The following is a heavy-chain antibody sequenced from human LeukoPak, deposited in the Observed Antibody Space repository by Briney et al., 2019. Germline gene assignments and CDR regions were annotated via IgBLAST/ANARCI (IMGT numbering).Heavy chain of an antibody. J-gene: IGHJ4*02. D-gene: IGHD1-14*01. CDR3: ARDNSFTSLFDY. CDR2: INHSGST. CDR1: GGSFSDYY. V-gene: IGHV4-34*01. Sequence: SETLSLTCAVYGGSFSDYYYTWIRQPPGKGLEWIGEINHSGSTNYNPSLKSRVTMSVDTSKNQFSLKVTSVTAADTAVYFCARDNSFTSLFDYWGQGTLVTVSS.